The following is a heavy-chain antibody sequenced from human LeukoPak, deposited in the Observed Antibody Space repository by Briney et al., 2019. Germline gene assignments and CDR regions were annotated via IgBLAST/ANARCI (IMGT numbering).Heavy chain of an antibody. V-gene: IGHV3-7*01. CDR3: ATAPASVDSS. D-gene: IGHD3-3*01. Sequence: GGSLRLSCAASGFTFTRFWLTWVRQSPGKGLAGVANINPDGTKTTYVDSVEGRFAISRDNAKNSVFLLMTSLRAEDTAMYYCATAPASVDSSWGQGTLVAVSS. CDR2: INPDGTKT. CDR1: GFTFTRFW. J-gene: IGHJ5*02.